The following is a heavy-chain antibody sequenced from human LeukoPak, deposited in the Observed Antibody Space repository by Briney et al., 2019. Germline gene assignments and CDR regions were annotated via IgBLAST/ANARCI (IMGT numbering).Heavy chain of an antibody. V-gene: IGHV1-69*13. CDR3: ASSHLVYDYGDPDAFDI. CDR1: GGTFSSYA. CDR2: IIPIFGTA. Sequence: ASVKVSCKASGGTFSSYAISWVRQAPGQGLEWIGGIIPIFGTANYAQKFQGRVTITADESTSTAYMELSSLRSEDTAVYYCASSHLVYDYGDPDAFDIWGQGTRVTLSS. J-gene: IGHJ3*02. D-gene: IGHD4-17*01.